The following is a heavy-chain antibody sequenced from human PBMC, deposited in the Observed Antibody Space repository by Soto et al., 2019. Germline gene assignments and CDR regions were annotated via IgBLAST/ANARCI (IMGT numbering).Heavy chain of an antibody. D-gene: IGHD2-21*01. Sequence: EVQLVESGGGLVQPGRSLRLSCAASGFTFGDFGMSWIRQAPGKGLEWVGFIRGKVHGGTTEYAASVKGRFIISRDDSKSIAYLQMNSLKTGDPAVYFCTKDVYCGCDCYNANHWGQGTLVTVSS. CDR2: IRGKVHGGTT. CDR1: GFTFGDFG. V-gene: IGHV3-49*03. J-gene: IGHJ5*02. CDR3: TKDVYCGCDCYNANH.